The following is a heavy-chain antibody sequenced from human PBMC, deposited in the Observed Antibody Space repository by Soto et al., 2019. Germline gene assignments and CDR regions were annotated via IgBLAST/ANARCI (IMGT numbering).Heavy chain of an antibody. D-gene: IGHD2-2*01. V-gene: IGHV5-51*01. CDR1: GYSFTSYW. Sequence: GESLKISCKGSGYSFTSYWIGWVRQMPGKGLEWMGIIYPGDSDTRYSPSFQGQVTISADKSISTAYLQWSSLKASDTAMYYCARPPDIVVVPAADDDAFDIWGQGTMVTVSS. CDR2: IYPGDSDT. CDR3: ARPPDIVVVPAADDDAFDI. J-gene: IGHJ3*02.